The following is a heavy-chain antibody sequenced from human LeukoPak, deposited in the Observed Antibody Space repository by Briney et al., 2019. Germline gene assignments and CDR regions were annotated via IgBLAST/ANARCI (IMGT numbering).Heavy chain of an antibody. Sequence: GGSLTLSCAASGFTFSIYPMIWVRQAPGKGLEYVSGISSNGGSTYYANSVKGRFTISRDNSKNTLHLQMGRLRAEDMAVYYCAKDSSTTNYYYGMDVWGQGTTVTVSS. CDR3: AKDSSTTNYYYGMDV. CDR1: GFTFSIYP. D-gene: IGHD2-2*01. J-gene: IGHJ6*02. CDR2: ISSNGGST. V-gene: IGHV3-64*01.